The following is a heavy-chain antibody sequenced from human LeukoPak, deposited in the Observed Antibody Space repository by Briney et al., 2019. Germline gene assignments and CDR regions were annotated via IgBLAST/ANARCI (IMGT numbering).Heavy chain of an antibody. Sequence: GESLKISCKGSGYSFTSYWIGWVRQMPGKGLEGMGIIYPGDSDTRYSPSFQGQVTISADKSISTAYLQWSSLKASDTAMYYCARGYCSGGSCNNWFDPWGQGTLVTVSS. CDR1: GYSFTSYW. CDR3: ARGYCSGGSCNNWFDP. V-gene: IGHV5-51*01. J-gene: IGHJ5*02. D-gene: IGHD2-15*01. CDR2: IYPGDSDT.